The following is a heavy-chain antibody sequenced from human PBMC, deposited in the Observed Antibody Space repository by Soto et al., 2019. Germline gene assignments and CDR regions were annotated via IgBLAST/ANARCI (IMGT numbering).Heavy chain of an antibody. CDR1: GFTFSTYW. D-gene: IGHD5-12*01. V-gene: IGHV3-74*01. CDR2: INSDGSST. Sequence: HPGGSLRLSCAASGFTFSTYWMHWVRQAPGKGLVWVSRINSDGSSTSYADSVKGRFTISRDNARNTLYLQTNSLRAEDTAVYYCARFGGYDYYFDYWGMGTLVTVSS. CDR3: ARFGGYDYYFDY. J-gene: IGHJ4*02.